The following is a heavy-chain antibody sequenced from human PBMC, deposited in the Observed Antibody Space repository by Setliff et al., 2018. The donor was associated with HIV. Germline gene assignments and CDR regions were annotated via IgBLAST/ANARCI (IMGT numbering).Heavy chain of an antibody. D-gene: IGHD3-22*01. J-gene: IGHJ3*01. CDR3: ARDPDYYDDSGYADAFDV. CDR1: GFTFSSYA. V-gene: IGHV3-48*04. Sequence: PGGSLRLSCAASGFTFSSYAMSWVRQAPGKGLEWISYISGSGSTMYFADSVKGRFTISRDNAKNSLYLQMNSLRAEDTAVYYCARDPDYYDDSGYADAFDVWGQGTMVTVSS. CDR2: ISGSGSTM.